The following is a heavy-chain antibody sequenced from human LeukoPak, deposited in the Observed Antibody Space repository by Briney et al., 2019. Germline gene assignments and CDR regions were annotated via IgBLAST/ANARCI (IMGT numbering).Heavy chain of an antibody. CDR3: ARVPRGDILTGYFDDAFDI. CDR2: INPNSGGT. D-gene: IGHD3-9*01. CDR1: GYTFTGYY. J-gene: IGHJ3*02. V-gene: IGHV1-2*02. Sequence: ASVKVSCKASGYTFTGYYMHWVRQAPGQGLEWMGWINPNSGGTNYAQEFQGRVTMTRDTSISTAYMELSRLRSDDTAVYYCARVPRGDILTGYFDDAFDIWGQGTMVTVSS.